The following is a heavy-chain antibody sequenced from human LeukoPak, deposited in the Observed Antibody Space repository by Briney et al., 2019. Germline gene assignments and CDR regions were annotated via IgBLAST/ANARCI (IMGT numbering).Heavy chain of an antibody. J-gene: IGHJ4*02. V-gene: IGHV3-23*01. D-gene: IGHD2-15*01. CDR2: ISDTGNT. CDR3: AKAPVTTCRGAFCYPFDY. CDR1: GFTLSSYA. Sequence: GGSLRLSCAASGFTLSSYAMSWVRQAPGKGLEWVSAISDTGNTYHADSVKGRFTIFRDSSKNTLFLQMNRLRPEDAAVYYCAKAPVTTCRGAFCYPFDYWGLGTLVTVSS.